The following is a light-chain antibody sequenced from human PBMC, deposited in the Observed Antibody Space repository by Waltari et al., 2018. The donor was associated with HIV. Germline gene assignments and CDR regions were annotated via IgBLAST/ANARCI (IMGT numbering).Light chain of an antibody. J-gene: IGLJ3*02. Sequence: QSVLTQPPSASGTPGPSVTISCSCSSSTIGRNYVYWYQQLPGTAPKLLIYRNNQRPSGVPDRFSGFKSGTSASLAISGLRSEDEADYYCAAWDDNLSGWVFGGGSKLTIL. CDR1: SSTIGRNY. CDR3: AAWDDNLSGWV. CDR2: RNN. V-gene: IGLV1-47*01.